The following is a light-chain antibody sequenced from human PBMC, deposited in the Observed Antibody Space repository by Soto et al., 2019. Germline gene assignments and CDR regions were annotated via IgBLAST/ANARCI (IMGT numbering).Light chain of an antibody. CDR1: QGISSW. J-gene: IGKJ4*01. Sequence: DIQITQSPSSVSASVGDRVTITCRASQGISSWLAWYQQKPGKAPKLLIYKASGLESGVPSRFSGSGSGTDFTLTISSLQPDDFATYYCQQYNSYSPLTFGGGTKVDIK. V-gene: IGKV1-5*03. CDR2: KAS. CDR3: QQYNSYSPLT.